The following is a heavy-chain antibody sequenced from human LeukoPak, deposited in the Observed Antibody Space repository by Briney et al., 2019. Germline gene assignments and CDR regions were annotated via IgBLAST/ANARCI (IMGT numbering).Heavy chain of an antibody. J-gene: IGHJ4*02. Sequence: SETLSLTCAVSAYSTSSNNWWGWIRQPPGKGLEWIGYIFHSGSTYYNPSLESRVTMSVDTSKNQFSLRLSSVTAVDTAVYYCTRKTGGSSDFYWGQGTLVTVSS. CDR1: AYSTSSNNW. D-gene: IGHD6-19*01. V-gene: IGHV4-28*01. CDR2: IFHSGST. CDR3: TRKTGGSSDFY.